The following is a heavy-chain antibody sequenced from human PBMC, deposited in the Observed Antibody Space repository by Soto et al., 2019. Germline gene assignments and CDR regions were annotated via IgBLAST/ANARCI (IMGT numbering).Heavy chain of an antibody. J-gene: IGHJ4*02. V-gene: IGHV1-2*04. CDR3: AREHDILTGYAYFDY. CDR2: INPNSGGT. D-gene: IGHD3-9*01. CDR1: GYTFTSYD. Sequence: GASVKVSCKASGYTFTSYDINWVRQATGQGLEWMGWINPNSGGTNYAQKFQGWVTMTRDTSISTAYMELSRLRSDDTAVYYCAREHDILTGYAYFDYWGQGTLVTVSS.